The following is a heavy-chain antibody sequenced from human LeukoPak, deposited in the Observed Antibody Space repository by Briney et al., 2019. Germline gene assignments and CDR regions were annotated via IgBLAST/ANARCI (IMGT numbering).Heavy chain of an antibody. D-gene: IGHD6-19*01. Sequence: GGSLRLSCAASGFTFDDYAMHWVRQAPGKGLEWVSGISRNSGSIGYADSVKGRFTISRDNAKNSLYLQMNSLRAEDTALYYCAKAPVRIAVAGTFDYWGQGTLVTVSS. CDR3: AKAPVRIAVAGTFDY. J-gene: IGHJ4*02. CDR2: ISRNSGSI. V-gene: IGHV3-9*01. CDR1: GFTFDDYA.